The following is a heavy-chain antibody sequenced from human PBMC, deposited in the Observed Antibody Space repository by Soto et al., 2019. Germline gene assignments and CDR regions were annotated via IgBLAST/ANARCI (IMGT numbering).Heavy chain of an antibody. CDR1: GFTFSSYA. CDR3: GCAEYSNSPGRPYLEDP. D-gene: IGHD6-6*01. Sequence: GGSLRLSCAASGFTFSSYAMHWVRQAPGKGLEWVAVISYDGSNKYYADSVKGRFTISRDNSKNTLYLQMNSLRAEDTAVYYCGCAEYSNSPGRPYLEDPWGQGTLVTVSS. J-gene: IGHJ5*02. CDR2: ISYDGSNK. V-gene: IGHV3-30-3*01.